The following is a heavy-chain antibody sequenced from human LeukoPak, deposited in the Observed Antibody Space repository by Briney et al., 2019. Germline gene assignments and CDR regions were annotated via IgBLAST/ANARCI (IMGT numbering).Heavy chain of an antibody. CDR3: AIAVVTGAAY. V-gene: IGHV4-59*12. CDR1: GGSISNYY. D-gene: IGHD7-27*01. J-gene: IGHJ4*02. CDR2: INYSGST. Sequence: SETLSLTCTVSGGSISNYYRSWIRQTPGKGLEWIGDINYSGSTKYNPSLKSRVAISVDKSKNQFSLKLSSVTAADTAMYYCAIAVVTGAAYWGQGTLVTVSS.